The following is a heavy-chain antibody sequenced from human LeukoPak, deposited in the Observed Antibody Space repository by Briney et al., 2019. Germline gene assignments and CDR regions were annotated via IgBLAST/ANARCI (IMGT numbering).Heavy chain of an antibody. CDR3: ARVSVIVVVIDY. V-gene: IGHV4-30-4*08. J-gene: IGHJ4*02. D-gene: IGHD3-22*01. Sequence: SQTLSLTCTVSGGSISSGDYYWSWIRQPPGKGLEWIGYIYYSGSIYYNPSLKSRVTISVDTSKNQFSLKLSSVTAADTAVYYCARVSVIVVVIDYWGQGTLVTVSS. CDR1: GGSISSGDYY. CDR2: IYYSGSI.